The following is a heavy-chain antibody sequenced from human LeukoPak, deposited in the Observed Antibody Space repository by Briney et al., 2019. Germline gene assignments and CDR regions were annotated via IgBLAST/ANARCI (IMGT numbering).Heavy chain of an antibody. V-gene: IGHV3-7*01. CDR2: IKQDGSEK. Sequence: PGGSLRLPCAASGFTFSSYWMSWVRQAPGKGLEWVANIKQDGSEKYYVDSVKGRFTISRDNAKNSLYLQMNSLRAEDTAVYYCAGYYDSSGYYAFDYWGQGTLVTVSS. J-gene: IGHJ4*02. D-gene: IGHD3-22*01. CDR1: GFTFSSYW. CDR3: AGYYDSSGYYAFDY.